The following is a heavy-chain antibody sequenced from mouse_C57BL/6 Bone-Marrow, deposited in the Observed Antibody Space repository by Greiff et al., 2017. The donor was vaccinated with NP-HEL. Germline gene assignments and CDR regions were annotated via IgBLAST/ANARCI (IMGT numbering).Heavy chain of an antibody. CDR3: ARGARIYYYGSTPFDY. V-gene: IGHV1-69*01. CDR1: GYTFTSYW. J-gene: IGHJ2*01. D-gene: IGHD1-1*01. Sequence: QVQLQQPGAELVMPGASVKLSCKASGYTFTSYWMHWVKQRPGQGLEWIGEIDPSDSYTNYNQKFKGKSTLTVDKSSSTAYMQLSSLTSEASAVYYCARGARIYYYGSTPFDYWGQGTTLTVSS. CDR2: IDPSDSYT.